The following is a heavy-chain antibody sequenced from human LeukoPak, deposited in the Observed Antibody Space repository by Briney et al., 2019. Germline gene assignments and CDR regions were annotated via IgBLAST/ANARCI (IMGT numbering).Heavy chain of an antibody. CDR1: GGSISSYY. CDR2: IYYSGST. J-gene: IGHJ4*02. V-gene: IGHV4-59*01. D-gene: IGHD5-18*01. Sequence: SETLSLTCTVSGGSISSYYWSWIRQPPGKGLEWIGYIYYSGSTNYNPSLKSRVTISVDTSKNQFSLKLSSVTAADTAVYYCAREVDTAMPDWDQGTLVTVSS. CDR3: AREVDTAMPD.